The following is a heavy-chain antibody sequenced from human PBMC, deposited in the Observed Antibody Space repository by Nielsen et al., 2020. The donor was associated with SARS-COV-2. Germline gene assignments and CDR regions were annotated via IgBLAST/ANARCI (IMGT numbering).Heavy chain of an antibody. Sequence: GGSLRLSCAASGFTFSSYGMHWVRQAPGKGLEWVSGISWNSGSIGYADSVKGRFTISRDNAKNSLYLQMNSLRAEDTALYYCAVGYSYGGANYWGQGTLVTVSS. J-gene: IGHJ4*02. V-gene: IGHV3-9*01. CDR1: GFTFSSYG. CDR2: ISWNSGSI. D-gene: IGHD5-18*01. CDR3: AVGYSYGGANY.